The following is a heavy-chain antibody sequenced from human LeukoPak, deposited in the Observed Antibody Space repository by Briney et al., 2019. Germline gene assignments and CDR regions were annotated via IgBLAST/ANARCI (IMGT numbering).Heavy chain of an antibody. J-gene: IGHJ4*02. CDR1: GFTFSDNY. CDR2: ISSSGNTT. V-gene: IGHV3-11*04. Sequence: GGSLRLSCAASGFTFSDNYMSWIRQAPGKGLEWVSYISSSGNTTYNVDSVKGRFSITRDNAKNSLYLQMNSLRAEDTAVYYCARDGGSAWFLDYWGQGTLVTVSS. CDR3: ARDGGSAWFLDY. D-gene: IGHD6-19*01.